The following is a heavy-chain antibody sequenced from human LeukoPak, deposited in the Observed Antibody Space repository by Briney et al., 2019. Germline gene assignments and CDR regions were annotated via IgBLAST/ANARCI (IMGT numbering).Heavy chain of an antibody. V-gene: IGHV1-2*02. D-gene: IGHD6-13*01. CDR3: AREFHSSSWYNY. CDR2: INPNSGGT. J-gene: IGHJ4*02. Sequence: ASVKVSCKASGYTFTGYYMHWVGRAPGQGLEWMGWINPNSGGTNYAQKFQGRVTITRDTSISTAYMELSRLRSDDTAVYYCAREFHSSSWYNYWGQGTLVTVSS. CDR1: GYTFTGYY.